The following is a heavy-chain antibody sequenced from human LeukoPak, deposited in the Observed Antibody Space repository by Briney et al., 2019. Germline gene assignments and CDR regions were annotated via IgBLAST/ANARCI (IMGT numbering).Heavy chain of an antibody. J-gene: IGHJ4*02. CDR2: ISYDGSNK. CDR1: GFTFSSYA. D-gene: IGHD6-13*01. V-gene: IGHV3-30-3*01. CDR3: ARDVIAAAGYYFDY. Sequence: GGSLRLSCAASGFTFSSYAMPWVRQAPGKGLEWVAVISYDGSNKYYADSVKGRFTISRDNSKNTLYLQMNSLRAEDTAVYYCARDVIAAAGYYFDYWGQGTLVTVSS.